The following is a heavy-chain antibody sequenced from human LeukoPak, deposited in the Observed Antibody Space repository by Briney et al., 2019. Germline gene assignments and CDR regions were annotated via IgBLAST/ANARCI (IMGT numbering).Heavy chain of an antibody. V-gene: IGHV5-51*01. Sequence: AGESLKISCKGSGYSFTSYWIGWVRQMPGKGLEWMGIIYPGDSDTRYSPSFQGQVTISADKSISTAYLQWSSLEASDTAMYYCARRGCNGGSCYGYWGQGTLVTVSS. CDR1: GYSFTSYW. J-gene: IGHJ4*02. CDR3: ARRGCNGGSCYGY. CDR2: IYPGDSDT. D-gene: IGHD2-15*01.